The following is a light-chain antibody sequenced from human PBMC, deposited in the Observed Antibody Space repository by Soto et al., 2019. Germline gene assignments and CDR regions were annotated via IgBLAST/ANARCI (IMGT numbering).Light chain of an antibody. Sequence: IQMPQSPSTLSGSVGDRVTITCRASQTISSWLAWYQQKPGKAPKLLIYKASTLKSGVPSRFSGSGSGTEFTLTISSLQPDDFANYYCQHYNSYSEAFRQGTKVDIK. CDR2: KAS. V-gene: IGKV1-5*03. J-gene: IGKJ1*01. CDR1: QTISSW. CDR3: QHYNSYSEA.